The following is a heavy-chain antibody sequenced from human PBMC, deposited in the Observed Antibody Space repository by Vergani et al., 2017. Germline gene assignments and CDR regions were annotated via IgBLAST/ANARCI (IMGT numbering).Heavy chain of an antibody. D-gene: IGHD5-18*01. J-gene: IGHJ4*02. Sequence: QVQLVQSGAEVKKPGASVKVSCKASGYTFTKFGITWVRQAPGQGLQWMGWISAYNANTNFAQKLQGRVFMTTDTSTRTAYMELRSLRSDETAVYYCGRGGGQTALDLWGQGTLVTVSS. CDR1: GYTFTKFG. CDR3: GRGGGQTALDL. CDR2: ISAYNANT. V-gene: IGHV1-18*01.